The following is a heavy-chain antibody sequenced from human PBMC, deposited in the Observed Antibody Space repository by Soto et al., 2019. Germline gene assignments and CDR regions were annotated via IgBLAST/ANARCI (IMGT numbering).Heavy chain of an antibody. CDR1: GFTFISYS. CDR3: ARGFYSFPDY. Sequence: PGGSLRLSCAASGFTFISYSMNWVLQAPGKGLEWVSSISSSSSYIYYADSVKGRFTISRDNAKNSLYLQMNSLRAEDTAVYYCARGFYSFPDYWGQRTPVTVSS. J-gene: IGHJ4*02. D-gene: IGHD4-4*01. V-gene: IGHV3-21*01. CDR2: ISSSSSYI.